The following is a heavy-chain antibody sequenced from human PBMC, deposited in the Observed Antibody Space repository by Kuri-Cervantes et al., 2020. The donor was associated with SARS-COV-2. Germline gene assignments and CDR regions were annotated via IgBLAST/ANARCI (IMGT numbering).Heavy chain of an antibody. CDR1: GYTFTSYG. Sequence: ASVKVSCKASGYTFTSYGISWVRQAPGQGLEWMGWISAYNGNTNYAQKLQGRVTMTTDTSTSTAYMELSSLRSEDTAVYYCARAGEEEYYDFWSGYYHFDYWGQGTLVTVSS. CDR3: ARAGEEEYYDFWSGYYHFDY. V-gene: IGHV1-18*01. CDR2: ISAYNGNT. D-gene: IGHD3-3*01. J-gene: IGHJ4*02.